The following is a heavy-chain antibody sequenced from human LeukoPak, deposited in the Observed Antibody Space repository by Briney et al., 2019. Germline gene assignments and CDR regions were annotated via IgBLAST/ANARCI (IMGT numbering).Heavy chain of an antibody. CDR2: IYHSGST. J-gene: IGHJ4*02. CDR1: GVSISPYY. Sequence: SETLSLTCTVSGVSISPYYWSWIRQPPGKGLECVGYIYHSGSTNYNPSLKSRLTISVDTSKNQFSLKLSSVTAADTAVYYCARVTLGFGAGFDYWGQGTLVTVSS. CDR3: ARVTLGFGAGFDY. D-gene: IGHD3-10*01. V-gene: IGHV4-59*01.